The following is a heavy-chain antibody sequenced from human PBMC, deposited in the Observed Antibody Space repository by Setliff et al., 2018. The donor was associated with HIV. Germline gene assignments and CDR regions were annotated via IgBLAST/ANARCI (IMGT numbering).Heavy chain of an antibody. CDR2: ISGSGGST. Sequence: GGSLRLSCGASGFTFRSYAMNWVRQAPGKGLEWVSTISGSGGSTYYADSVKGRFTISRDNSKNTLYLQMNSLRAEDTAVYYCAKVGGIGCSGGSCYREGGLPDYWGQGTLVTVSS. V-gene: IGHV3-23*01. CDR3: AKVGGIGCSGGSCYREGGLPDY. CDR1: GFTFRSYA. J-gene: IGHJ4*02. D-gene: IGHD2-15*01.